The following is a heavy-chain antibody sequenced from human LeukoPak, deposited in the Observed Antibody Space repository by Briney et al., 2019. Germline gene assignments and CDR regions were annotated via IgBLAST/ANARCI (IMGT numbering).Heavy chain of an antibody. CDR1: GYTFTTYG. Sequence: ASVKVSCKASGYTFTTYGITWVRQAPGQGLEWMGWISSYNGNTIYAQKFQDRVTMATDTSTSTAYMELRSLISDDTAVYYCASGHGRFGELYDAFDIWGQGTMVTVSS. CDR3: ASGHGRFGELYDAFDI. D-gene: IGHD3-10*01. V-gene: IGHV1-18*01. J-gene: IGHJ3*02. CDR2: ISSYNGNT.